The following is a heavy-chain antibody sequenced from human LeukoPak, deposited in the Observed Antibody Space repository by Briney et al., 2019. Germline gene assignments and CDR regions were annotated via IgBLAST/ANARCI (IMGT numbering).Heavy chain of an antibody. CDR3: ARRGVRGVIINGGNDY. Sequence: SETLSLTCTVSGGSISTYYWNWIRQPPGKGLEWIGYVYYSGRTNYNPSLKSRVTISIDTSKNQFSLKLSSVTAADTAVYYCARRGVRGVIINGGNDYWGQGTLVTVSS. V-gene: IGHV4-59*12. CDR1: GGSISTYY. D-gene: IGHD3-10*01. CDR2: VYYSGRT. J-gene: IGHJ4*02.